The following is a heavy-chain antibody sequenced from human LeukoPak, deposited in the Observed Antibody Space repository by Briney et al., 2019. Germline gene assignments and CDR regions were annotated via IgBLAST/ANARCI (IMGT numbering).Heavy chain of an antibody. Sequence: GGSLRLSCAASGFTFSSYAMSWVRQAPGKGLEWVSAISGSGGSTYYADSVKGRFTISRDNSKNTLYLQMNSLRAEDTAVYYCARVGCSGGSCHIDYWGQGTLVTVSS. CDR3: ARVGCSGGSCHIDY. CDR2: ISGSGGST. D-gene: IGHD2-15*01. J-gene: IGHJ4*02. CDR1: GFTFSSYA. V-gene: IGHV3-23*01.